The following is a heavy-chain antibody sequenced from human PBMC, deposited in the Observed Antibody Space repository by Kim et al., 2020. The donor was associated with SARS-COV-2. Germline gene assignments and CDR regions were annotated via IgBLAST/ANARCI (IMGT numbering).Heavy chain of an antibody. V-gene: IGHV4-34*01. CDR1: GGSFSGYY. Sequence: SETLSLTCAVYGGSFSGYYWSWIRQPPGKGLEWIGEINHSGSTNYNPSLKSRVTISVDTSKNQFSLKLSSVTAADTAVYYCARGAKQGNFDYWGQGTLVTVSS. CDR3: ARGAKQGNFDY. J-gene: IGHJ4*02. D-gene: IGHD3-10*01. CDR2: INHSGST.